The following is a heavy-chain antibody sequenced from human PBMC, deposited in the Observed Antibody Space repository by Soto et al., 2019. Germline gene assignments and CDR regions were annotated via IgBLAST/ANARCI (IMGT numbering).Heavy chain of an antibody. J-gene: IGHJ4*02. CDR3: AKSLWDSSGWKTDY. Sequence: QVQLQESGPGLVKPSETLSLTCTVSGDSISSLYWSWIRQPPGKGLEWIGYTYYSGSINYNPSLKSRVTLSVDPSKNQFSLRLSSVTAADTAVYYCAKSLWDSSGWKTDYWGQGTLVTVSS. D-gene: IGHD6-19*01. CDR2: TYYSGSI. V-gene: IGHV4-59*01. CDR1: GDSISSLY.